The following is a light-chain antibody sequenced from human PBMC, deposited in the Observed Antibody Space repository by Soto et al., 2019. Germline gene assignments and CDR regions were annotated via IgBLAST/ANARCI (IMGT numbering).Light chain of an antibody. V-gene: IGLV2-23*01. Sequence: QSALTQPASVSGSPGQSITISCTGTSSDVGSYNLVSWYQQHPGKAPKLMIYEGSKRPSGVSNRFSGSKSGNTASLTISVLQDEDDADYYCCSYAGSSRVFGGGTQLTVL. J-gene: IGLJ3*02. CDR3: CSYAGSSRV. CDR1: SSDVGSYNL. CDR2: EGS.